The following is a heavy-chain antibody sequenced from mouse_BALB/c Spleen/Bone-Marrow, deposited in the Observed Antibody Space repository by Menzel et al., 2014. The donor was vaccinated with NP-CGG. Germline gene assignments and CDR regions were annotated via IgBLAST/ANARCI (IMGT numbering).Heavy chain of an antibody. CDR3: ARSGSSGYYAMDY. J-gene: IGHJ4*01. CDR2: IYPGNGDT. CDR1: GYTFTSYN. D-gene: IGHD3-1*01. Sequence: LQQSGAELVKPGASVKMSCKASGYTFTSYNMHWVKQTPGQGLEWIGAIYPGNGDTSYNQKSKGKATLTADKSSSTAYMQLSSLTSEDSAVYYCARSGSSGYYAMDYWGQGTSVTVSS. V-gene: IGHV1-12*01.